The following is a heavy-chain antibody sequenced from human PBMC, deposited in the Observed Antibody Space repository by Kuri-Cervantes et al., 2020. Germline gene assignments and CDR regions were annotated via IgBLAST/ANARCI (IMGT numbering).Heavy chain of an antibody. J-gene: IGHJ6*03. CDR2: IDPENGDT. CDR3: TTWGHQPLRYFDV. CDR1: GFNIKDDY. V-gene: IGHV1-2*02. Sequence: QVQLEESGAELVRPGASVKLSCTASGFNIKDDYMHWVKQRPEQGLEWIGWIDPENGDTEYASKFQGKATITADTSSNTAYLQLSSLTSEDTAVYYCTTWGHQPLRYFDVWGTGTTLTVSS. D-gene: IGHD1-14*01.